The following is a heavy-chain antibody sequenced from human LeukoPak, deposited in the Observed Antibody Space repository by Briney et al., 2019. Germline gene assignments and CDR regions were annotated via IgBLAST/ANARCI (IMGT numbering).Heavy chain of an antibody. J-gene: IGHJ5*02. CDR2: INPNSGDT. CDR3: ARDLRYYYDSSGEPPCFDP. V-gene: IGHV1-2*02. Sequence: ASLKVSCKASRYTFTGYYMHWVRQAPGQALDWIGWINPNSGDTNYAQKFQGRVTMSRDTSISTAYMELSRLRSDDTAVHHCARDLRYYYDSSGEPPCFDPWGQGTLVTVSS. D-gene: IGHD3-22*01. CDR1: RYTFTGYY.